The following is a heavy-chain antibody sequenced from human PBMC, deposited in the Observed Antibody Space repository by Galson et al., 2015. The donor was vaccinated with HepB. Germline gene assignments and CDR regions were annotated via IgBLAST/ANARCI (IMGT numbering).Heavy chain of an antibody. V-gene: IGHV3-30-3*01. D-gene: IGHD2-21*02. CDR3: ARDRHVVATTAPGH. CDR2: ISHDGINK. Sequence: SLRLSCAASGFSFSSYVMYWVRLTPGRGLECVAIISHDGINKYYAASVKGRFTISRDKSNNTVYLQMNSLRSEDTGVYYCARDRHVVATTAPGHWGLGTLVIVSS. J-gene: IGHJ4*02. CDR1: GFSFSSYV.